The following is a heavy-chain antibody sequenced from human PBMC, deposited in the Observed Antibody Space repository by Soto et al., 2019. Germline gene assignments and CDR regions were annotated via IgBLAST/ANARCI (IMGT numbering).Heavy chain of an antibody. CDR1: GFPFRSYA. V-gene: IGHV3-23*01. J-gene: IGHJ4*02. CDR3: GKARYLLVDQPLYFES. Sequence: GGSLRLSCAASGFPFRSYAMGWVRQAPGKGLEWISVISGSGEITLYTDSVKGRFTISRGFSNNTLSLQMNSLRADDTAIYYCGKARYLLVDQPLYFESWGQGTLVTVSS. D-gene: IGHD3-9*01. CDR2: ISGSGEIT.